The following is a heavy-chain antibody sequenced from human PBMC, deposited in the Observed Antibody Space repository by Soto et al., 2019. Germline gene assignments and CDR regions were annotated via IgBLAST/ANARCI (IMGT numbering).Heavy chain of an antibody. D-gene: IGHD6-6*01. CDR3: ARVRSSSLYYYYYYGMDV. CDR1: GFTFSSYA. Sequence: GGSLRLSCAASGFTFSSYAMSWVRQAPGKGLEWVSAISGSGGSTYYADSVKGRFTISRDNSKNTLYLQMNSLRAEDTAVYYCARVRSSSLYYYYYYGMDVWGQGTTVTVSS. CDR2: ISGSGGST. V-gene: IGHV3-23*01. J-gene: IGHJ6*02.